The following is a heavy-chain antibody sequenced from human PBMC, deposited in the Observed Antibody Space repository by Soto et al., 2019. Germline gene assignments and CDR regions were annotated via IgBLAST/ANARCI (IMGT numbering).Heavy chain of an antibody. Sequence: GGSLRLSCAASGFTFSSYAMSWVRQAPGKGLEWVSAISGSGGSTYYADSVKGRFTISRDNSKNTLYLQMNSLRVEDTALYYCAKTRYGSEKYGMDVWGQGTTVTVSS. V-gene: IGHV3-23*01. CDR2: ISGSGGST. D-gene: IGHD3-10*01. CDR3: AKTRYGSEKYGMDV. J-gene: IGHJ6*02. CDR1: GFTFSSYA.